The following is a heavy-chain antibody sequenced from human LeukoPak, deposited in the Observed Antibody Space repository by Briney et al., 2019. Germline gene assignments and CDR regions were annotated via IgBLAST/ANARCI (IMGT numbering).Heavy chain of an antibody. V-gene: IGHV4-34*01. CDR3: ARRDIVTKIDAFDV. CDR2: INHSGST. CDR1: GGSFSGYY. Sequence: ASETLSLTCAVYGGSFSGYYWSWIRQPPGKGLEWIGEINHSGSTNYNPSLKSRVTISVDTSKNQFSLKLSSVTAADTAVYYCARRDIVTKIDAFDVWGQGTMVTVSS. J-gene: IGHJ3*01. D-gene: IGHD5-12*01.